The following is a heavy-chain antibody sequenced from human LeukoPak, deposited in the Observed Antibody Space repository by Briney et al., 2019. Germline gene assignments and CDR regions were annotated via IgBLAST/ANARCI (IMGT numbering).Heavy chain of an antibody. CDR2: IKSKTDGGTT. J-gene: IGHJ4*02. V-gene: IGHV3-15*01. D-gene: IGHD3-10*01. CDR1: GFTFSNAW. Sequence: PGGSLRLSCAASGFTFSNAWMSWVRQAPGKGLEWVGRIKSKTDGGTTDYAAPVKGRFTISRDDSKNTLYLQMNSLKTEDTAVYYCTTDPSWLGEFSFDYWGQGTLVTVSS. CDR3: TTDPSWLGEFSFDY.